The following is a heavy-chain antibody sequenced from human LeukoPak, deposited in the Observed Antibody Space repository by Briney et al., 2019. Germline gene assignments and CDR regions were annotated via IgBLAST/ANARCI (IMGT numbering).Heavy chain of an antibody. Sequence: GGSLRLSCAASGFAFSRYWMHWVRQAPGKGLVWVSRINTDGSSTNYADSVKGRFAISRDNAKNTLYLQMNILRAEDTAVYYCASDTVDTALGIDYWGQGTLVTVSS. J-gene: IGHJ4*02. CDR1: GFAFSRYW. D-gene: IGHD5-18*01. V-gene: IGHV3-74*01. CDR2: INTDGSST. CDR3: ASDTVDTALGIDY.